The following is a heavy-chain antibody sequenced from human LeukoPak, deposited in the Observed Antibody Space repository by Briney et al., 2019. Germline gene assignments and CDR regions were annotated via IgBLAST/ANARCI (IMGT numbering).Heavy chain of an antibody. CDR2: IYTSGST. J-gene: IGHJ3*02. Sequence: SETLSLTCTVSGGSINSASYYWSWIRQPAGKGLEWIGRIYTSGSTNYNPSLKSRVTISLDTSKNQFSLKLSSVTAADTAVYYCASAAVRGYYDSSGRGAFDIWGQGTMVTVSS. CDR3: ASAAVRGYYDSSGRGAFDI. V-gene: IGHV4-61*02. CDR1: GGSINSASYY. D-gene: IGHD3-22*01.